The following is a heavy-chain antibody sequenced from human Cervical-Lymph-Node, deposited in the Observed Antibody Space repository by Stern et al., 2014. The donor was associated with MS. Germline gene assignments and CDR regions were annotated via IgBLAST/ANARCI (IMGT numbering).Heavy chain of an antibody. CDR2: IIPMFATA. CDR3: VLQTLGATY. CDR1: GGTFSNYA. Sequence: QIQLVQSGAEVKKPGSSGKLSCQASGGTFSNYAMNWVRQVPGQGLVWMGGIIPMFATANQPQHFQGRVTFTADTSTNTAFLELSSLRSGDTAVYYCVLQTLGATYWGRGTLVTVSS. V-gene: IGHV1-69*14. J-gene: IGHJ4*02. D-gene: IGHD3-3*01.